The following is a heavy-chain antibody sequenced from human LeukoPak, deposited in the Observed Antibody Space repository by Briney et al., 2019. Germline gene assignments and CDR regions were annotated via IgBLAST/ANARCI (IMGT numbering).Heavy chain of an antibody. D-gene: IGHD6-13*01. V-gene: IGHV3-7*01. Sequence: GGSLRLSCAASGFTFSSYWMSWVRQAPGKGLEWVANIKQDGSEKYYVDSVKGRFTISRDNAKNSLYLQMNSLRAEDTAVYYCARAGAGAAGTDYYYYYYMDVWGKGTTVTISS. CDR3: ARAGAGAAGTDYYYYYYMDV. CDR2: IKQDGSEK. J-gene: IGHJ6*03. CDR1: GFTFSSYW.